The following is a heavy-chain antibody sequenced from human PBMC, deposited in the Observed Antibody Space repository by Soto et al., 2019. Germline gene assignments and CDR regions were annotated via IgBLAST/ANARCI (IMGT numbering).Heavy chain of an antibody. D-gene: IGHD6-13*01. V-gene: IGHV3-23*01. Sequence: PGGSLRLSCAASGFTFGSYAMRWVRQAPGKGLEWVSAISGSGDSTYYADSVKGRFTISRDNSKNTLYLQMNSLRAEDTAVYYCAKEGGSSSFYYYYYMDVWGKGSTVTVPS. CDR3: AKEGGSSSFYYYYYMDV. CDR1: GFTFGSYA. CDR2: ISGSGDST. J-gene: IGHJ6*03.